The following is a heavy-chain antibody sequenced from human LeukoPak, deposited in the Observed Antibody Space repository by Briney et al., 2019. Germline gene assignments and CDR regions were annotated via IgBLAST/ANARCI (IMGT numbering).Heavy chain of an antibody. D-gene: IGHD3-10*01. Sequence: GGSLRLSCAASGFSFSSYEMNWVRQAPGKGLEWVSYIGSSGSTVYYADSVKGRFTISRDNAKNSLYLQMNSLRAEDTALYYCAKEGAPYYYGSGNYYNYYYMDVWGKGTTVTISS. V-gene: IGHV3-48*03. J-gene: IGHJ6*03. CDR2: IGSSGSTV. CDR3: AKEGAPYYYGSGNYYNYYYMDV. CDR1: GFSFSSYE.